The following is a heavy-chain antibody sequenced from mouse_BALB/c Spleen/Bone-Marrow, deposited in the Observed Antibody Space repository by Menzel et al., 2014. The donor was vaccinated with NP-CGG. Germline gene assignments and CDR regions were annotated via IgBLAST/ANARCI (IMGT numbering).Heavy chain of an antibody. Sequence: QVQLQQSGAELVRPGSSVKISRKASGYTFTNFWMNWVKQRPGQGLEWIGQIHPGDGDINNNGKFKGKATLTTDKSSSTAYMQLSGLSSEDSAVYFCARVYYGNLDYWGQGTTLTVSS. J-gene: IGHJ2*01. CDR3: ARVYYGNLDY. V-gene: IGHV1-80*01. CDR2: IHPGDGDI. CDR1: GYTFTNFW. D-gene: IGHD2-1*01.